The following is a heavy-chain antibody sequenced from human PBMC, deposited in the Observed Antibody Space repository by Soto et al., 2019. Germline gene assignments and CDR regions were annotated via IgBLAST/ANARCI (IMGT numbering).Heavy chain of an antibody. J-gene: IGHJ4*02. D-gene: IGHD1-7*01. CDR3: TRSPTSITGTPTCGDQNDY. CDR2: ISRDNKYI. CDR1: GFSFVSYT. V-gene: IGHV3-21*01. Sequence: GGSLRLSCAGAGFSFVSYTMTWVRQAPGKGLEWVSSISRDNKYIYYADSVKGRFTISRDNAKSSLFLQMNSLRADDTAVYYCTRSPTSITGTPTCGDQNDYCGQGALVTVYS.